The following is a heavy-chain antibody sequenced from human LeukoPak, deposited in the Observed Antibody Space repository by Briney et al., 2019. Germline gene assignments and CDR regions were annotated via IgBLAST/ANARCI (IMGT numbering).Heavy chain of an antibody. Sequence: GGSLRLSCAASGFTFSNYAMMWVRQAPGKRLEWVSSITGSGDGTYYADSVRGRFTISRDNSENTLYLQLNSLRADDTAVYFCVKGFVHPTYYFDYWGQGTLVTVSS. CDR1: GFTFSNYA. CDR3: VKGFVHPTYYFDY. CDR2: ITGSGDGT. V-gene: IGHV3-23*01. J-gene: IGHJ4*02. D-gene: IGHD3-10*01.